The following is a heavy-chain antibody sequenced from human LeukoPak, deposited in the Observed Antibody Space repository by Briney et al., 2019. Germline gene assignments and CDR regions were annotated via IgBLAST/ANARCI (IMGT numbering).Heavy chain of an antibody. D-gene: IGHD3-16*02. Sequence: GGSLRLSCAASGFTFSSYGMHWVRQAPGKGLERVAVIWYDGSNKYYADSVKGRFTISRDNSKNTLYLQMNSLRAEDTAVYYCAKGGLMITFGGVIVMPIDYWGQGTLVTVSS. CDR1: GFTFSSYG. J-gene: IGHJ4*02. CDR2: IWYDGSNK. V-gene: IGHV3-33*06. CDR3: AKGGLMITFGGVIVMPIDY.